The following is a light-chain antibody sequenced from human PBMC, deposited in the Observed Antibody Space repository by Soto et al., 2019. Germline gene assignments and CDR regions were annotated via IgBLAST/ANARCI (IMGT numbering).Light chain of an antibody. CDR1: SSNIGSHF. V-gene: IGLV1-47*01. CDR3: AARDVNLSGWV. CDR2: RND. J-gene: IGLJ3*02. Sequence: QSVLTQPPSASGTPGQRVTISCSGSSSNIGSHFVYWYQQLPGTAPKLLIYRNDQRPSGVPDRFSGSKSGTSASLAISGLRSEDESDYYCAARDVNLSGWVFGGGTKLTVL.